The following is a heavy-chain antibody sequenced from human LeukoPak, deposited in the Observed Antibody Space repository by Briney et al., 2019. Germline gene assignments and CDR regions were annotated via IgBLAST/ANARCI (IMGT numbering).Heavy chain of an antibody. Sequence: VASVKVSCKASGYTFTDYYMHWVRQAPGQGFEWMGWINPNDGDTNYAQKFQGRVTMTRDTSISTAHMEVIRLRSDDTAVYYCARANFLYCSSSTCLFDYWGQGTLVTVSS. CDR2: INPNDGDT. V-gene: IGHV1-2*02. D-gene: IGHD2-2*01. CDR3: ARANFLYCSSSTCLFDY. J-gene: IGHJ4*02. CDR1: GYTFTDYY.